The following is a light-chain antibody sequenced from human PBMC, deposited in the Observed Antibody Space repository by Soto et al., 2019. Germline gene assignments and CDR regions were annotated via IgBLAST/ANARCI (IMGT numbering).Light chain of an antibody. V-gene: IGLV1-44*01. CDR3: AAWDDSLNGWV. CDR1: SSNIGSNT. CDR2: SNN. Sequence: QSVLTQPPSASGTPGQRVTISSSGSSSNIGSNTVNWYQQLPGTAPKLLIYSNNQRPSGVPDRFSGSKSGTSASLAISGLQSADEADYYCAAWDDSLNGWVFGGGTKLTVL. J-gene: IGLJ3*02.